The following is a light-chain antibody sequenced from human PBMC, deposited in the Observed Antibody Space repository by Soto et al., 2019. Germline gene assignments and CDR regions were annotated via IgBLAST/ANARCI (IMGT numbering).Light chain of an antibody. V-gene: IGKV3-11*01. CDR2: DVS. CDR3: QQRNNWPPGIT. Sequence: IVLSQSAATLSLSPGERATLSCMSIQSVSFYLAWYQQKPGQAPRLLVYDVSNRAPGVPARFSGSGSETDFTLTISSLEPEDFAVYYCQQRNNWPPGITFGQGTRLENK. J-gene: IGKJ5*01. CDR1: QSVSFY.